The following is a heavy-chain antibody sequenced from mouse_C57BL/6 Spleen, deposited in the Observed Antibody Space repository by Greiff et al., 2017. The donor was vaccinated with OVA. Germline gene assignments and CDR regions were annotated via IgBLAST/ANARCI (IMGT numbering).Heavy chain of an antibody. CDR1: GYTFTSYW. CDR2: IHPNSGST. J-gene: IGHJ2*01. Sequence: VQLQQPGAELVKPGASVKLSCKASGYTFTSYWMHWVKQRPGQGLEWIGMIHPNSGSTNYNEKFKSKATLTVDKSSSTAYMQLSSLTSEDSAVYYCASTTVVAYFDYWGQGTTLTVSS. V-gene: IGHV1-64*01. D-gene: IGHD1-1*01. CDR3: ASTTVVAYFDY.